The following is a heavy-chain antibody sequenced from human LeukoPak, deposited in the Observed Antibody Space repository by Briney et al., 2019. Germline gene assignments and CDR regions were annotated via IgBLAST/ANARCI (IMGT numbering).Heavy chain of an antibody. Sequence: SETLSLTCTVSGGSISSGSYYWSWIRQPAGKGLEWIGRIYTSGSTNYNPSLKSRVTISVDTSKNQFSLKLSSVTAADTAVYYCARDRAYSRDYYYYYYMDVWGKGTTVTVSS. CDR3: ARDRAYSRDYYYYYYMDV. J-gene: IGHJ6*03. V-gene: IGHV4-61*02. D-gene: IGHD6-13*01. CDR2: IYTSGST. CDR1: GGSISSGSYY.